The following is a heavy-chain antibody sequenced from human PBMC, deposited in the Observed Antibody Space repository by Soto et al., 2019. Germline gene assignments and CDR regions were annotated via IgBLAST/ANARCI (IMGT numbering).Heavy chain of an antibody. D-gene: IGHD3-3*01. J-gene: IGHJ4*02. Sequence: SETLSLTCTVSGGSISSYYWSWIRQPPGQGLEWIGSSYHSGSTNYYPSLTSQVTISVPMSENQFPLTLTPTTVADTAAYYWLNSYLLEYCFGYWGQGTLVTVSS. CDR2: SYHSGST. CDR3: LNSYLLEYCFGY. V-gene: IGHV4-59*01. CDR1: GGSISSYY.